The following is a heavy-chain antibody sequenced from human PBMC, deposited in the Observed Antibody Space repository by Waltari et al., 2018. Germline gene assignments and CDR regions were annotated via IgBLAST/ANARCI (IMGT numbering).Heavy chain of an antibody. V-gene: IGHV3-33*01. CDR2: IWYDGSNK. CDR3: ARDRARSTIFGVVPPSAMDV. Sequence: QVQLVESGGGVVQPGRSLRLSCAASGFTFSSYGMHWVRQAPGKGLEWVAVIWYDGSNKYYVDSVKGRFTIARDNSKNTLYLQMNSLRAEDTAVYYCARDRARSTIFGVVPPSAMDVWGQGTTVTVSS. CDR1: GFTFSSYG. J-gene: IGHJ6*02. D-gene: IGHD3-3*01.